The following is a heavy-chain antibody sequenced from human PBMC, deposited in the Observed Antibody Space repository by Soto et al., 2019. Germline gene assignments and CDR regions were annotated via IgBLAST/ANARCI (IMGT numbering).Heavy chain of an antibody. J-gene: IGHJ4*02. D-gene: IGHD3-3*01. CDR2: ISYDGSNK. Sequence: QVQLVESGGGVVQPGRSLRLSCAASGFTFSSYGMHWVRQAPGKGLEWVAVISYDGSNKYYADSVKGRFTISRDNSKNTLYLQMNSLRAEDTAVYYSAKERLRFLESYYFDYWVQGTLVTVSS. V-gene: IGHV3-30*18. CDR1: GFTFSSYG. CDR3: AKERLRFLESYYFDY.